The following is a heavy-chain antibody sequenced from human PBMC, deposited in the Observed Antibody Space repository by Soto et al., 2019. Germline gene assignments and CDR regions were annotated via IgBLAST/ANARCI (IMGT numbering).Heavy chain of an antibody. CDR1: GFTFSSYA. Sequence: QVQLVESGGGVVQPGRSLRLSCAASGFTFSSYAMHWVRQAPGKGLEWVAVISYDGSNKYYADSVKGRFTISRDNSKNTLYLPMNGLRADDTAVYYWARDRGSGWFDSCGKGTLVTVAS. D-gene: IGHD2-15*01. J-gene: IGHJ5*01. V-gene: IGHV3-30-3*01. CDR3: ARDRGSGWFDS. CDR2: ISYDGSNK.